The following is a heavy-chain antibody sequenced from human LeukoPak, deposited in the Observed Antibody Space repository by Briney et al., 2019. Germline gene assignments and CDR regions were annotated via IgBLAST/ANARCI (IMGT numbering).Heavy chain of an antibody. J-gene: IGHJ4*02. CDR2: IYYSGST. CDR1: GGSISSGDYY. V-gene: IGHV4-30-4*08. Sequence: SETLSLTCTVSGGSISSGDYYWSWIRQPPGKGPEWIGYIYYSGSTYYNPSLKSRVTISVDTSKNQFSLKLSSVTAADTAVYYCARDRGWLQYYFDYWGQGTLVTVSS. D-gene: IGHD5-24*01. CDR3: ARDRGWLQYYFDY.